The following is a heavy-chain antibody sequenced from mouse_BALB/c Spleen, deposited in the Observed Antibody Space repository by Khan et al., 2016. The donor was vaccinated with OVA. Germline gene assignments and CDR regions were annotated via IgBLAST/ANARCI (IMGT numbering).Heavy chain of an antibody. CDR1: GHNFKSNW. J-gene: IGHJ2*01. V-gene: IGHV1-7*01. Sequence: VQLQQSGAELAKPGASVKLSCKASGHNFKSNWMHWVKQRPGQGLEWIGYINPRNGYTEYNQKFKDKATLTADKSSSTAYMQLSSLTSADTAVYYCAVCAGYYFDCLGRGTTLTVSS. D-gene: IGHD6-2*01. CDR2: INPRNGYT. CDR3: AVCAGYYFDC.